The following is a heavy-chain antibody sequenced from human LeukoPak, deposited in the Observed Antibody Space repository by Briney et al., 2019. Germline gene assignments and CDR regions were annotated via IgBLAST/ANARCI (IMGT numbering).Heavy chain of an antibody. J-gene: IGHJ4*02. CDR2: IKEDGSEK. CDR1: GFTFSTYW. CDR3: SRAGLR. D-gene: IGHD4-17*01. Sequence: PGGSLRLSCAASGFTFSTYWMSWVRQAPGKGLEWVANIKEDGSEKYYVDSVKGRFTVSRDNVKNSLYLQMNSLRAEDTAVYYCSRAGLRWGQGTLVTVSS. V-gene: IGHV3-7*01.